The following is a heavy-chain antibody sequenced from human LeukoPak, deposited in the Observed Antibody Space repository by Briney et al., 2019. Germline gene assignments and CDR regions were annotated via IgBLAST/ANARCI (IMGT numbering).Heavy chain of an antibody. CDR3: AKDQTYYDILTGYYNPYYHYYMDV. V-gene: IGHV3-30*02. Sequence: GGSLRLSCAASGFTFSSYGMHWVRQAPGKGLEWVAFIRYDGSNKYYADSVKGRFTISRDNSKNTLYLQMNSLRAEDTAVYYCAKDQTYYDILTGYYNPYYHYYMDVWGKGTTVTISS. D-gene: IGHD3-9*01. J-gene: IGHJ6*03. CDR2: IRYDGSNK. CDR1: GFTFSSYG.